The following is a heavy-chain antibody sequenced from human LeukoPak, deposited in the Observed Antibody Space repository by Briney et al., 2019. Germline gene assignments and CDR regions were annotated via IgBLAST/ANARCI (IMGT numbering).Heavy chain of an antibody. CDR1: GFTFSSYG. D-gene: IGHD3-3*01. CDR3: ARVRYDFWSGYFGSYYYYGMDV. J-gene: IGHJ6*02. V-gene: IGHV3-30*19. Sequence: GGSLRLSCAASGFTFSSYGMHWVRQAPGKGLEWVAVISYDGSNKYYADSVKGRFTISRDNSKNTLYLQMNSLRAEDTAVYYCARVRYDFWSGYFGSYYYYGMDVWGQGTTVTVSS. CDR2: ISYDGSNK.